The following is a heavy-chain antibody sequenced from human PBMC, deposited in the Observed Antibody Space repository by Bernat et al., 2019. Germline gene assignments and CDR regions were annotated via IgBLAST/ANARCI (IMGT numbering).Heavy chain of an antibody. CDR3: ARGRLGSSSWRSYYYGMDV. J-gene: IGHJ6*02. Sequence: QVQLVQSGAEVKKPGSSVKVSCKASGGTFSSYAISWVRQAPGQGLEWMGGIIPIFGTANYAQKFQGRVTIPADKSTSTAYMELSSLRSEDTAVYYCARGRLGSSSWRSYYYGMDVWGQGTTVTVSS. CDR1: GGTFSSYA. V-gene: IGHV1-69*06. CDR2: IIPIFGTA. D-gene: IGHD6-13*01.